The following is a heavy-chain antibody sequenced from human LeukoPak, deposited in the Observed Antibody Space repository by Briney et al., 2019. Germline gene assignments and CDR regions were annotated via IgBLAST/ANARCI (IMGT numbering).Heavy chain of an antibody. V-gene: IGHV4-31*03. J-gene: IGHJ4*02. CDR2: IYYSGST. Sequence: SSEALSLTCTVSGGSISSGGYYWSWIRQHPGKGLEWIGYIYYSGSTYYNPSLKSRVTISVDTSKNQFSLKLSSVTAADTAVYYCARYGGSGWVIDNWGQGTLVTVSS. CDR3: ARYGGSGWVIDN. CDR1: GGSISSGGYY. D-gene: IGHD6-19*01.